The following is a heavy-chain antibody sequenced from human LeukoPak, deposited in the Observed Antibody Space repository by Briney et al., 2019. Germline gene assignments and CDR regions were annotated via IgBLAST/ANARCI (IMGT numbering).Heavy chain of an antibody. CDR3: ARDRGSGLYSGMDV. D-gene: IGHD6-19*01. CDR2: ISAYNGNT. V-gene: IGHV1-18*01. J-gene: IGHJ6*02. Sequence: ATVKVSCKASGYTFTSYGISWVRQAPGQGLEWMGWISAYNGNTNYAQKLQGRVTMTTDTSTSTAYMELRSLRSDDTAVYYCARDRGSGLYSGMDVWGQGTTVTVSS. CDR1: GYTFTSYG.